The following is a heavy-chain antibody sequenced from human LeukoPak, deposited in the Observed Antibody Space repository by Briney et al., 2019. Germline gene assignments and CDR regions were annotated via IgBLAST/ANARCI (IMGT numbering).Heavy chain of an antibody. V-gene: IGHV4-4*07. CDR2: IYTSGST. J-gene: IGHJ6*03. CDR1: GGSISSYY. Sequence: PETLSLTCTVSGGSISSYYWSWIRQPAGKGLEWIGRIYTSGSTNYNPSLKSRVTMSVDTSKNQFSLKLSSVTAADTAVYYCASHSGYCSSTSCRGFYYYYYMDVWGKGTTVTVSS. CDR3: ASHSGYCSSTSCRGFYYYYYMDV. D-gene: IGHD2-2*01.